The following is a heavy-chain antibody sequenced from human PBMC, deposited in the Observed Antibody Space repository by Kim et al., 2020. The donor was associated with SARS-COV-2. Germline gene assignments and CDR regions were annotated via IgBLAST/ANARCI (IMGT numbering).Heavy chain of an antibody. V-gene: IGHV1-18*04. CDR1: GYTFTSYG. D-gene: IGHD6-13*01. CDR3: ARDEKAAGMFQPYYGMDV. J-gene: IGHJ6*02. Sequence: ASVKVSCKASGYTFTSYGISWVRQAPGQGLEWMGWISAYNGNTNYAQKLQGRVTMTTDTSTSTAYMELRSLRSDDTAVYYCARDEKAAGMFQPYYGMDVWGQGTTVTVSS. CDR2: ISAYNGNT.